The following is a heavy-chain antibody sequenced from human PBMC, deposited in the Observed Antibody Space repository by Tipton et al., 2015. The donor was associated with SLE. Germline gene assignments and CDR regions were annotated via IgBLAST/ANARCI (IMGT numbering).Heavy chain of an antibody. CDR1: GFTFSSYA. CDR2: IYSDGSST. CDR3: AKFSTSSTLGAFDI. J-gene: IGHJ3*02. Sequence: SLRLSCAASGFTFSSYAMHWVRQAPGKGLVWVSRIYSDGSSTKYADSVKGRFTISRDNAKNTLYLQMNTLRAEDTAVYYCAKFSTSSTLGAFDIWGQGTLVTVSS. V-gene: IGHV3-74*03. D-gene: IGHD2-2*01.